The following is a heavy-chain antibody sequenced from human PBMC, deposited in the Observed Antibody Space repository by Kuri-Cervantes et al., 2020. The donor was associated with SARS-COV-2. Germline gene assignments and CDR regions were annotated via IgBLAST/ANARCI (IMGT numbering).Heavy chain of an antibody. J-gene: IGHJ5*02. V-gene: IGHV4-59*12. D-gene: IGHD6-6*01. Sequence: GSLRLSCTVSGGSISSYYWSWIRQPPGKGLEWIGYIYYSGSTNYNPSLKSRVTISVDTSKNQFSLKLSSVTAADTAVYYCARGSGIAARPSTYNWFDPWGQGTLVTVSS. CDR1: GGSISSYY. CDR2: IYYSGST. CDR3: ARGSGIAARPSTYNWFDP.